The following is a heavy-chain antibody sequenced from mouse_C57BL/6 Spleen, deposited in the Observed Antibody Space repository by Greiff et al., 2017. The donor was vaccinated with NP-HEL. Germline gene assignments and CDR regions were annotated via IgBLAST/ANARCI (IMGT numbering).Heavy chain of an antibody. CDR2: IDPSDSYT. CDR1: GYTFTSYW. J-gene: IGHJ2*01. Sequence: QVQLQQPGAELVKPGASVKLSCKASGYTFTSYWMQWVKQRPGQGLEWIGEIDPSDSYTNYNQKFKGKATLTVDTSSSTAYMQLSSLTSEDSAVYYCARFYCGSSYKVVRNYFDYWGQGTTLTVSS. D-gene: IGHD1-1*01. V-gene: IGHV1-50*01. CDR3: ARFYCGSSYKVVRNYFDY.